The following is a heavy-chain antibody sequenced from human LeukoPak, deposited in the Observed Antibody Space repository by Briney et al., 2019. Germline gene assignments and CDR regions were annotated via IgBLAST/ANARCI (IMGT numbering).Heavy chain of an antibody. D-gene: IGHD3-22*01. CDR1: GGSFSGYY. CDR3: ASAYYYDSSGYYR. V-gene: IGHV4-34*01. CDR2: INHSGST. Sequence: SETLSLTCAVYGGSFSGYYWSWIRQPPGKGLEWIGEINHSGSTNYNPSLKSRVTISLDTSKNQFSLKLSSVTAADTAVYYCASAYYYDSSGYYRWGQGTLVTVSS. J-gene: IGHJ4*02.